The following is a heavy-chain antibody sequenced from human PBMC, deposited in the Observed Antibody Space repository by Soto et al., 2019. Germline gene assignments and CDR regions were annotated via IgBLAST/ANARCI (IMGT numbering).Heavy chain of an antibody. V-gene: IGHV1-69*06. D-gene: IGHD2-21*02. CDR1: GGTFSSYA. J-gene: IGHJ5*02. Sequence: SVKVSCKASGGTFSSYAISWVRQAPGQGLEWMGGIIPIFGTANYAQKFQGRVTITADKSTSTAYMELSSLRSEDTAVYYCERALWEIEGVTNSPCWFDTWGQGTLVTVSS. CDR2: IIPIFGTA. CDR3: ERALWEIEGVTNSPCWFDT.